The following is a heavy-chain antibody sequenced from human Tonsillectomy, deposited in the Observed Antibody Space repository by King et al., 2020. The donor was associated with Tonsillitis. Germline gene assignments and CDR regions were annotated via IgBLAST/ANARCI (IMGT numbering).Heavy chain of an antibody. CDR2: ITGDSNTI. Sequence: VQLVESGGGLVQPGGSLRLSCAASGFTFSGSSINWVRQGPGKGLEWISFITGDSNTIYYADSVKGRFLISRDNAKNSLYLQMNSLRADDTAVYYCARDYWYGFDLWGQGTMVTVSS. J-gene: IGHJ3*01. V-gene: IGHV3-48*01. CDR3: ARDYWYGFDL. CDR1: GFTFSGSS. D-gene: IGHD2-8*02.